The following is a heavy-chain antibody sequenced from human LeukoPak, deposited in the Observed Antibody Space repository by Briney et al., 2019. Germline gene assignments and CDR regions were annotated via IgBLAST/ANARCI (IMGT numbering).Heavy chain of an antibody. CDR2: IYYSGST. CDR3: AREGYDFWSGYSGDAFDI. CDR1: GGSISSSSYY. J-gene: IGHJ3*02. V-gene: IGHV4-39*02. Sequence: SETLSLTCTVSGGSISSSSYYWGWIRQPPGKGLEWIGSIYYSGSTYYNPSLKSRVTISVDTSKNQFSLKLSSVTAADTAVYYCAREGYDFWSGYSGDAFDIWGQGTMVTVSS. D-gene: IGHD3-3*01.